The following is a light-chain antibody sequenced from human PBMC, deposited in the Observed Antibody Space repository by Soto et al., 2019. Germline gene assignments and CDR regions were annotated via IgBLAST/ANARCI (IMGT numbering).Light chain of an antibody. J-gene: IGKJ1*01. CDR2: KAS. Sequence: EIQKTQSPSTLSGFLGDRVTITFRASQTISSWLAWYQQKPGKAPKLLIYKASTLKSGVPSRFSGSGSGTEFTLTISSLQPDDFATYYCQHYNSYSEAFGQGTKVDIK. CDR1: QTISSW. V-gene: IGKV1-5*03. CDR3: QHYNSYSEA.